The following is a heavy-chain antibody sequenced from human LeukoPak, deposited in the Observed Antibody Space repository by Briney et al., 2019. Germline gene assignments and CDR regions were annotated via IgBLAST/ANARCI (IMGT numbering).Heavy chain of an antibody. V-gene: IGHV1-2*02. CDR1: GYTFIDYY. CDR2: INPNSGGT. J-gene: IGHJ4*02. Sequence: ASVKVSCKASGYTFIDYYMHWVRQAPGQGLKWMGWINPNSGGTNYAQKFQGRVTVTRDTTIRTAYMELSRLRSGDTAVYYCARDYSDFGSLMAFDYWGQGTLVTVSS. D-gene: IGHD3-10*01. CDR3: ARDYSDFGSLMAFDY.